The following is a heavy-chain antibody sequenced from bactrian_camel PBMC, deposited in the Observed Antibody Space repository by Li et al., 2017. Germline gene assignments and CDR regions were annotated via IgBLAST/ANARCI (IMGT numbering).Heavy chain of an antibody. CDR2: ISRGSYYT. V-gene: IGHV3S40*01. D-gene: IGHD8*01. CDR1: GFTFSRYG. CDR3: AGRLTGTLSFPY. J-gene: IGHJ4*01. Sequence: DVQLVESGGGLVQPGGSLRLSCAASGFTFSRYGMSWVRQAPGKGLEWVSSISRGSYYTNYTDSVKGRFTISRDNAKNTVYLQLNNLKTEDTAMYYCAGRLTGTLSFPYWGQGTQVTVS.